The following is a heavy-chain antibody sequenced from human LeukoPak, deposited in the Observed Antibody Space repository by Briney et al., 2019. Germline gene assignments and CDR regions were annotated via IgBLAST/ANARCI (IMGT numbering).Heavy chain of an antibody. Sequence: EPGGSLRLSCAASGFAVSSNYMSWVRQAPGKGLEWVSVVYSGDNTYYAASVWGRFTISRDNSKNTPYLRMNSLRPEDTAVYFCARDAANSIAARYDYWGQGTLVTVSS. CDR1: GFAVSSNY. D-gene: IGHD6-6*01. J-gene: IGHJ4*02. CDR3: ARDAANSIAARYDY. CDR2: VYSGDNT. V-gene: IGHV3-53*01.